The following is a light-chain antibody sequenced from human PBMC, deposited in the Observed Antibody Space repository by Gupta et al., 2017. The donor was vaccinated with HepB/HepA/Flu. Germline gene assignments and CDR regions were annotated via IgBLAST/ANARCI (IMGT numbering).Light chain of an antibody. J-gene: IGKJ2*01. CDR2: WAS. CDR3: QQYHTTPYT. CDR1: QSVLYSSISKNY. Sequence: IMIAHSPDSLAVFLGGRATLNCKSSQSVLYSSISKNYLAWYQHKPGQPPRLLIYWASTRESGVPDRFSGSGSGTDFTLTISSLQAEDVAVYYCQQYHTTPYTFGQGTKLEIK. V-gene: IGKV4-1*01.